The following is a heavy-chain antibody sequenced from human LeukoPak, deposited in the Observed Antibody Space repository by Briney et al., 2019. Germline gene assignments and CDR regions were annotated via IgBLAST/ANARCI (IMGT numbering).Heavy chain of an antibody. V-gene: IGHV3-23*01. CDR1: GFTFSSYA. J-gene: IGHJ4*02. CDR2: ISGSGGST. Sequence: GGSLRLSCAASGFTFSSYAMSWVRQAPGKGLEWVSAISGSGGSTYYADSVKGRFTISRDNSKNTLYLQMNSLRAEDTAVYYCAKRWGLELLSPVHYWGQGTLVTVSS. CDR3: AKRWGLELLSPVHY. D-gene: IGHD1-26*01.